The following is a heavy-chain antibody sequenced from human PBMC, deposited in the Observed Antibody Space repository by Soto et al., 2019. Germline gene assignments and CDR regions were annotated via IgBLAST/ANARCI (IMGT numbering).Heavy chain of an antibody. Sequence: ASVKVSCKASGYTFTSYGISWVRQAPGQGLEWMGWISAYNGNTNYAQKLQGRVTMTTDTSTSTAYMELRSLRSDDTAVYYCARERAYYVFGRVFWFAPGGRGPGVTVSS. V-gene: IGHV1-18*01. D-gene: IGHD3-3*01. CDR2: ISAYNGNT. CDR3: ARERAYYVFGRVFWFAP. J-gene: IGHJ5*02. CDR1: GYTFTSYG.